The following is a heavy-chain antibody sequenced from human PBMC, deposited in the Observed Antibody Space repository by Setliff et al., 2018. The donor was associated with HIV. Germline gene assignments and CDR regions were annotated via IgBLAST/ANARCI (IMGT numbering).Heavy chain of an antibody. V-gene: IGHV3-43*01. Sequence: PGESLKISCTASGFSFDDYTMNWVRQPPGKGLEWVSLISWDGGSTNYADSVKGRFTISRDNSKSSLYLQVNRLRTEDTALYFCTKDKLRWRSIATSADMDVWGKGTTVTVS. D-gene: IGHD3-16*01. J-gene: IGHJ6*03. CDR3: TKDKLRWRSIATSADMDV. CDR1: GFSFDDYT. CDR2: ISWDGGST.